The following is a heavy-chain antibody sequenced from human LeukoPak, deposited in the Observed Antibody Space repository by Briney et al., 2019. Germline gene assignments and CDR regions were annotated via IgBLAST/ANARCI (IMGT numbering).Heavy chain of an antibody. V-gene: IGHV3-23*01. Sequence: GGSLRLSCAASGFTFSSYAMSWVRQAPGKGLEWVSTISGSGGSTYYADSVKGRFTISRDNSKNTLYLQMNSLRAEDTAVYYCAKDVQGITIFGVVTRIDYWGQGTLVTVSS. D-gene: IGHD3-3*01. J-gene: IGHJ4*02. CDR1: GFTFSSYA. CDR3: AKDVQGITIFGVVTRIDY. CDR2: ISGSGGST.